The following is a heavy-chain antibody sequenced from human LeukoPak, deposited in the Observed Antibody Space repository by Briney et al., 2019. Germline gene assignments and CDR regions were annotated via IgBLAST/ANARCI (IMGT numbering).Heavy chain of an antibody. CDR2: GSGSGVSA. J-gene: IGHJ4*02. CDR3: AKDRLAVAGVVTGVNDY. CDR1: GFTFRGDA. V-gene: IGHV3-23*01. Sequence: VGSLRLSCAASGFTFRGDAMSGVGQARAKGLEWSSVGSGSGVSAYYAGSVKGRFTISRDNSKNTLYLQMNSLRAEDTAVYYCAKDRLAVAGVVTGVNDYWGQGTLVTVSS. D-gene: IGHD6-19*01.